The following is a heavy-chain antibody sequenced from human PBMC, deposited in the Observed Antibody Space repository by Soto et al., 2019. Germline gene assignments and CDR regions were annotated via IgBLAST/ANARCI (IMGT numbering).Heavy chain of an antibody. CDR2: ITGSGGGI. CDR3: AKTCNTFGCYGPPDR. J-gene: IGHJ4*02. Sequence: PGGSLRLSCAASGFTFGSYAMSWVRQAPGKGLEWVSAITGSGGGIYNADSVKGRFTISRDNLKNTLYLQMNSLRAEDTAVYYCAKTCNTFGCYGPPDRWGQGTLVTVSS. V-gene: IGHV3-23*01. CDR1: GFTFGSYA. D-gene: IGHD2-2*01.